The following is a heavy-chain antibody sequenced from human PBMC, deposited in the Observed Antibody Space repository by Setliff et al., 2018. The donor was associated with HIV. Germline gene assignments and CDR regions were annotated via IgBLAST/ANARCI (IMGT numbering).Heavy chain of an antibody. D-gene: IGHD3-16*01. V-gene: IGHV4-31*03. Sequence: KASETLSLTCTVSGASISSGAYFWIWIRQHPGKGLEWMGYIYYTGSTYYNLSLKSRMIISLDTSKNQLFLTLNSVTAADTAIYYCARGGGKDLTDNWGQGTLVTVSS. CDR3: ARGGGKDLTDN. CDR1: GASISSGAYF. CDR2: IYYTGST. J-gene: IGHJ4*02.